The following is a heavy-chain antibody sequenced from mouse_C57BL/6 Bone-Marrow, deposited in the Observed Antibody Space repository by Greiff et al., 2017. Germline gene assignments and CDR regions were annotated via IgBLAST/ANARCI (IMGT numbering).Heavy chain of an antibody. D-gene: IGHD1-1*01. CDR3: ARGGSHRDY. V-gene: IGHV1-59*01. Sequence: QVQLKQPGAELVRPGTSVKLSCKASGYTFTSYWMPWVKQRPGQGLEWIGVIDPSDSYTNYNQKFKGKATLTVDTSSSTAYMQLSSLTSEDSAVYYCARGGSHRDYWGQGTSVTVSS. CDR2: IDPSDSYT. CDR1: GYTFTSYW. J-gene: IGHJ4*01.